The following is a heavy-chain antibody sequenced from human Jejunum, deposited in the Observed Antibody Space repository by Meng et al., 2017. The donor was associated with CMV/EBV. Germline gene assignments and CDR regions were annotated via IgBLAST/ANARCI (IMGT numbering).Heavy chain of an antibody. CDR1: GYTCIGWC. V-gene: IGHV1-2*06. CDR2: NTHSSGGT. J-gene: IGHJ4*02. CDR3: VRANLGSADY. D-gene: IGHD7-27*01. Sequence: VWGVEAGAEVTKPGASVKVSGKACGYTCIGWCRHCRRQAPGRGLEWVGRNTHSSGGTTYAQKFQGRVNMTRDTSISTAYMELSSLRSDDAAIYYCVRANLGSADYWGQGTLVTVSS.